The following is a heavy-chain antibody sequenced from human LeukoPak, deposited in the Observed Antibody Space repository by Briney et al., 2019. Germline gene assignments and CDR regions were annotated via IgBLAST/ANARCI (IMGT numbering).Heavy chain of an antibody. Sequence: ASVKVSCKASGYTFTNYGITWVRQAPGQGLEWMGWINTNTGNPTYAQGFTGRFVFSLDTSVSTAYLQISSLKAEDTAVYYCAGHGYTNFDYWGQGTLVTVSS. D-gene: IGHD5-24*01. CDR2: INTNTGNP. J-gene: IGHJ4*02. V-gene: IGHV7-4-1*02. CDR3: AGHGYTNFDY. CDR1: GYTFTNYG.